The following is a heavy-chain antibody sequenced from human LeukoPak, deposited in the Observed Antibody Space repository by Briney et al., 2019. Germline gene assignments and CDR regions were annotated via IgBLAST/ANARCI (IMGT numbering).Heavy chain of an antibody. D-gene: IGHD6-19*01. CDR1: GGSISSSSYY. J-gene: IGHJ3*02. CDR2: IYYSGST. CDR3: VVAVAGTGAFDI. V-gene: IGHV4-39*01. Sequence: SETLSLTCTVSGGSISSSSYYWRWIRQPPGKGLEWIGSIYYSGSTYYNPSLKSRVTISVDTSKNQFSLKLSSVTAADTAVYYCVVAVAGTGAFDIWGQGTMVTVSS.